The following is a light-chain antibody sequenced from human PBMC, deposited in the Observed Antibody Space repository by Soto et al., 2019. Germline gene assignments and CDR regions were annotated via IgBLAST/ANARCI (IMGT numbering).Light chain of an antibody. CDR2: EVN. V-gene: IGLV2-8*01. CDR1: SSDVGFDNY. CDR3: SSYAGRNTCV. Sequence: QSALTQPPSASGSPGQSVTISCTGTSSDVGFDNYVSWYQQHPGKPPKLIIYEVNKRPSGVPYRFSASKSGNTASLTGSGLQAEDEAEYHCSSYAGRNTCVFGTGTKLTVL. J-gene: IGLJ1*01.